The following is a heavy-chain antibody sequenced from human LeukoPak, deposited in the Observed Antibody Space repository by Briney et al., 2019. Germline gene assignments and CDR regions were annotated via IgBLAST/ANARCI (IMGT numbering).Heavy chain of an antibody. CDR1: GYTFIDYW. Sequence: ASVKVSCKTSGYTFIDYWIHWVRQAPGQGLEWMGRININSGGINYAQKFQVRVTMTRATSISTAYMELSRLRFDDTAVYYCARDRDGGVGTMDYWGQGTLVPVSS. V-gene: IGHV1-2*06. D-gene: IGHD3-3*01. J-gene: IGHJ4*02. CDR2: ININSGGI. CDR3: ARDRDGGVGTMDY.